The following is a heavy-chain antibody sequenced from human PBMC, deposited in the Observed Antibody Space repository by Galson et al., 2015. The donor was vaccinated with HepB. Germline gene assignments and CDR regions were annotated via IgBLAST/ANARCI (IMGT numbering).Heavy chain of an antibody. Sequence: SLRLSCAASGFTFSSYSMNWVRQAPGKVLEWVSYISSSSSTIYYADSVKGRFTISRDNAKNSLYLQKNSLRAEDKAVYYCARDGGYDFWSGYYWDDAFDIWGQGTMVTVSS. D-gene: IGHD3-3*01. CDR2: ISSSSSTI. J-gene: IGHJ3*02. CDR3: ARDGGYDFWSGYYWDDAFDI. CDR1: GFTFSSYS. V-gene: IGHV3-48*01.